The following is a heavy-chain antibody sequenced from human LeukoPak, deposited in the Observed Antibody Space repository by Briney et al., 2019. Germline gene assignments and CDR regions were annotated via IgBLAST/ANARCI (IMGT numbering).Heavy chain of an antibody. CDR2: IYYSGST. V-gene: IGHV4-59*01. CDR1: GGSISSYY. CDR3: ARVSGYDWESFYDY. Sequence: SETLSLTCTVSGGSISSYYWSWIRQPPGKGLEWIGYIYYSGSTNYDPSLKSRVTISVDTSKNQFSLKLNSVTAADTAVYYCARVSGYDWESFYDYWGQGTLVTVSS. D-gene: IGHD5-12*01. J-gene: IGHJ4*02.